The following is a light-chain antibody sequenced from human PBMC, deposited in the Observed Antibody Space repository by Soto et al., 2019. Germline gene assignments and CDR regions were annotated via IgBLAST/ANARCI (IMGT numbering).Light chain of an antibody. J-gene: IGKJ1*01. CDR2: EAS. V-gene: IGKV3-11*01. Sequence: EIVLTQSPATLSASPWERATLSCRASQTVGVRLAWYQHKPGQAPRLLIYEASNRAAGVPSRFSGSGSGTEFTLTISSLKPDDFATYYCQQYNSYSTWTFGQGTKVDI. CDR1: QTVGVR. CDR3: QQYNSYSTWT.